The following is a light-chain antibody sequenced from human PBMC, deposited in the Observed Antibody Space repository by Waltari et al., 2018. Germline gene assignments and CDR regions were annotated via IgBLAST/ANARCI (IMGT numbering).Light chain of an antibody. CDR1: SSNIGAGHD. CDR3: QSYDNALSALI. V-gene: IGLV1-40*01. Sequence: QSVLTQPPSVSGAPGQRVTISCAGSSSNIGAGHDVHWYQKVPGTAPKLLIYNNINRPSGVPDRFAGSKSGTSASLAITGLQAEDEADYYGQSYDNALSALIFGGGTQLTVL. CDR2: NNI. J-gene: IGLJ2*01.